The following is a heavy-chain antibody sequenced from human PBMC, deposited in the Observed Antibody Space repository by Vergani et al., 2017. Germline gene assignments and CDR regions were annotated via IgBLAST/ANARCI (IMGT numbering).Heavy chain of an antibody. CDR1: GGSISSYY. CDR2: IYYSGST. CDR3: ASSILVPAAKGWFDP. Sequence: QVQLQESGPGLVKPSETLSLTCTVSGGSISSYYWSWIRQPPGKGLEWIGYIYYSGSTNYNPSLKRRVTISVDTSKNQFSLKLSSVTAADTAVYYCASSILVPAAKGWFDPWGQGTLVTVSS. D-gene: IGHD2-2*01. V-gene: IGHV4-59*01. J-gene: IGHJ5*02.